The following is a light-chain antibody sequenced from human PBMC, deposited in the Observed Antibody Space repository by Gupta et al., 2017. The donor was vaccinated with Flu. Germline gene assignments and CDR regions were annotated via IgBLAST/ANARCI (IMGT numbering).Light chain of an antibody. CDR1: QSVTSSD. CDR2: AAS. Sequence: EIVLTQSPGTLSLSPGERATLSCRASQSVTSSDLAWYQQKPGQAPRLLIFAASSRATGIPDRFSGSGSETDFTLTISRLEPEDFAVYYCQQQGSSPCSFGQGTQVDIE. V-gene: IGKV3-20*01. J-gene: IGKJ5*01. CDR3: QQQGSSPCS.